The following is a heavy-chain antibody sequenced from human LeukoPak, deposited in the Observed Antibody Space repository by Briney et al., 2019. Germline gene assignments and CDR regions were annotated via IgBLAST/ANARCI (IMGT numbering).Heavy chain of an antibody. CDR2: IDPNSGGT. Sequence: ASVKVSCKASGYTFTGYYMHWVRQAPGQGLEWMGRIDPNSGGTNYAQKFQGRVTMTRDTSISTAYMELSRLRSDDTAVYYCARVRRARHWGYEFDYWGQGTLVTVSS. V-gene: IGHV1-2*06. CDR3: ARVRRARHWGYEFDY. J-gene: IGHJ4*02. CDR1: GYTFTGYY. D-gene: IGHD7-27*01.